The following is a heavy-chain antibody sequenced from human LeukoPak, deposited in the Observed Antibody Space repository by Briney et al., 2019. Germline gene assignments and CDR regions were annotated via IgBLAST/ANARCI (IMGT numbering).Heavy chain of an antibody. CDR1: GGSISISTYY. CDR3: ARDRLGMCTNGVCTADYYYYYYMDV. V-gene: IGHV4-39*07. J-gene: IGHJ6*03. CDR2: INYSRST. D-gene: IGHD2-8*01. Sequence: PSETLSLTCTVSGGSISISTYYWGRIRQPPGKGLDYIGNINYSRSTYYNSSLKSRVIISVDTSKHQFSLRLSSVTAADTAVYYCARDRLGMCTNGVCTADYYYYYYMDVWGKGTTVTVSS.